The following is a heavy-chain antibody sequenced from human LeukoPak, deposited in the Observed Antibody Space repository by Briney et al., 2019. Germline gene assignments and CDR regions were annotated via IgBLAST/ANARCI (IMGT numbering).Heavy chain of an antibody. V-gene: IGHV3-7*01. J-gene: IGHJ4*02. CDR1: GFTFSSYW. D-gene: IGHD6-6*01. CDR3: ARETRYYSSSSGY. CDR2: IKQDGSEK. Sequence: GGSLRLSCAASGFTFSSYWMSWVRQAPGKGLEWVANIKQDGSEKYYVDSVKGRFTISRDNAKNSLYLQMNSLRAEDTAVYYCARETRYYSSSSGYWGQGTLVTVSS.